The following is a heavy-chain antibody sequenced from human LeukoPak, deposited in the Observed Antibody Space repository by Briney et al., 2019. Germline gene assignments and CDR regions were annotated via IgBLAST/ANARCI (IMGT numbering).Heavy chain of an antibody. CDR1: GFTFSSYG. CDR3: AKDQVGATVGALGY. Sequence: TGGSLRLSCAASGFTFSSYGMHWVRQAPGKGLEWVAFIRYDGSNKYYVDSVKGRFTISRDNSKNTLYLQMNSLRAEDTAVCYCAKDQVGATVGALGYWGRGTLVTVSS. CDR2: IRYDGSNK. D-gene: IGHD1-26*01. J-gene: IGHJ4*02. V-gene: IGHV3-30*02.